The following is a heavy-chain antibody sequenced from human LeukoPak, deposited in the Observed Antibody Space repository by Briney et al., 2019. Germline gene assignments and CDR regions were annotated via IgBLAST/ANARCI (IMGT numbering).Heavy chain of an antibody. CDR1: GFSFSSFSMN. Sequence: PGGSLRLSCAASGFSFSSFSMNWVRQAPGKGLEWIGTIYYSGSTYYNPSLTSRVTISVDTSKNQFSLKLSSVTAADTAVYYCARHKDYYYSYMDVWGKGTTVTISS. CDR2: IYYSGST. J-gene: IGHJ6*03. V-gene: IGHV4-39*01. CDR3: ARHKDYYYSYMDV.